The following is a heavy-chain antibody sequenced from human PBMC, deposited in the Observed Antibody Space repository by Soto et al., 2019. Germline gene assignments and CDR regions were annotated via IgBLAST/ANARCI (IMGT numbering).Heavy chain of an antibody. V-gene: IGHV3-23*01. Sequence: EVQLLESGGGLVQPGGSLRLSCAASGFTFSSYAMSWVRQAPGKGLEWVSAISGSGGSTYYADSVKGRFTISRDNSKNELYQQMNSLRAEDTAVYYSAKDRGGDVRVSYGDLDYWGQGTLVTVSA. CDR2: ISGSGGST. CDR3: AKDRGGDVRVSYGDLDY. D-gene: IGHD3-16*01. J-gene: IGHJ4*02. CDR1: GFTFSSYA.